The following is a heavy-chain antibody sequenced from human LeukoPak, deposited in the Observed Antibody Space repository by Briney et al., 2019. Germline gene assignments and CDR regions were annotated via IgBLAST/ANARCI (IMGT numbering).Heavy chain of an antibody. J-gene: IGHJ4*02. CDR2: IKQDGSEK. D-gene: IGHD3-22*01. CDR1: GFTFSTSW. V-gene: IGHV3-7*02. Sequence: GGSLRLSCSASGFTFSTSWMNWVRQAPGKGLEWVADIKQDGSEKYYVDSVKGRFTISRDNAKDSLYLHLNSLRAEDTAAYYCARGDYYDRRFDNWGQGTLVTVSS. CDR3: ARGDYYDRRFDN.